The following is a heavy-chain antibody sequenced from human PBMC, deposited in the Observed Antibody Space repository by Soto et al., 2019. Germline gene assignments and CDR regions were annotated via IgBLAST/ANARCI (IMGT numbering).Heavy chain of an antibody. J-gene: IGHJ4*02. D-gene: IGHD7-27*01. CDR2: IYYSGST. CDR1: GGSISSGGYY. CDR3: AKENWANPDS. V-gene: IGHV4-31*03. Sequence: PSETLSLTCPVSGGSISSGGYYWSWIRQHPGKGLEWIGYIYYSGSTYYNPSLKSRVTISIDTSKNQFSLKLTSVTAADTAVYYCAKENWANPDSWGQGTLVTVSS.